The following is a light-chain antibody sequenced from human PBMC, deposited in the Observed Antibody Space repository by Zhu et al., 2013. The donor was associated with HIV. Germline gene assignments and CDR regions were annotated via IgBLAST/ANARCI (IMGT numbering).Light chain of an antibody. CDR2: DSN. CDR1: SSNIGNNY. CDR3: GTWDTTLSAVV. Sequence: QSVLTQPPSVSAAPGQKVTISCSGSSSNIGNNYVSWYQHLPGTAPKLLIYDSNKRPSGIPDRFSGSKSGTSATLGITGLQTGDEADYYCGTWDTTLSAVVFGGGTELTV. J-gene: IGLJ2*01. V-gene: IGLV1-51*01.